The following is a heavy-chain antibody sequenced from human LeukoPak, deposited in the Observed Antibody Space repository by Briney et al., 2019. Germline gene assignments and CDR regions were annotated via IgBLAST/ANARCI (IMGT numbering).Heavy chain of an antibody. J-gene: IGHJ5*02. V-gene: IGHV3-7*01. CDR3: AKDAFGHYSSSWFGWFDP. D-gene: IGHD6-13*01. CDR2: IKPDGSEE. Sequence: GGSLRLSCAASGFTFNSYWMSWVRQAPGKGLEWVANIKPDGSEEYYVDSVKDRFTISRDNSKNTLYLQMNSLSVEDTALYYCAKDAFGHYSSSWFGWFDPWGQGSLVTVSS. CDR1: GFTFNSYW.